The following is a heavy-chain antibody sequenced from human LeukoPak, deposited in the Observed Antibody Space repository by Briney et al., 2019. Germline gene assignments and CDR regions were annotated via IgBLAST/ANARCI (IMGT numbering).Heavy chain of an antibody. Sequence: LGESLKISCKGSGDSFFTSWIGWVRQMPGKGLEWMGVIYIGDSDTSYSPSFQGPVTFSADKSIRTAYVQWGSLKASDTAVYYCATLNYGYSCYDGALADWGQGTLVTVSS. CDR2: IYIGDSDT. CDR3: ATLNYGYSCYDGALAD. V-gene: IGHV5-51*01. J-gene: IGHJ4*02. CDR1: GDSFFTSW. D-gene: IGHD5-12*01.